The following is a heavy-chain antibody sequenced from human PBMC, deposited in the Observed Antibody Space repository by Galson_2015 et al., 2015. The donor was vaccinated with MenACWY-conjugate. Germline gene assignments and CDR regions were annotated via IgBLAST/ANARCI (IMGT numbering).Heavy chain of an antibody. V-gene: IGHV3-23*01. Sequence: SLRLSCAGSGFAFSGYATTWVRQAPGKGLKWVSTINVSGGSTHYADFVRGRVTISRDNSRNTVYLQMNSLRVDDTAVYYCARHMGPSANSYWYGVDYWGRGTLVTVSS. J-gene: IGHJ4*02. CDR2: INVSGGST. CDR1: GFAFSGYA. D-gene: IGHD3-10*01. CDR3: ARHMGPSANSYWYGVDY.